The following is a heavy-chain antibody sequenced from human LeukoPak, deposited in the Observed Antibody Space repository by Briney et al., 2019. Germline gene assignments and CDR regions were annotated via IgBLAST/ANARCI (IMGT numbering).Heavy chain of an antibody. J-gene: IGHJ4*02. CDR3: ARTYGDYVYILGY. V-gene: IGHV3-23*03. Sequence: PGGSLRLSCAASGFTFSSYAMSWVRQAPGQGLEGVSVIYSGGSTYYADSVKGRFTISRDISKNTVYLQMNSLRAEDTAVYYCARTYGDYVYILGYWGQGTLVTVSS. CDR2: IYSGGST. D-gene: IGHD4-17*01. CDR1: GFTFSSYA.